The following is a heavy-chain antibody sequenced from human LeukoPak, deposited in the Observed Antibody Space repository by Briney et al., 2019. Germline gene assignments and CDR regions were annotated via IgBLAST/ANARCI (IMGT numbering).Heavy chain of an antibody. CDR1: GFTFSSYA. V-gene: IGHV3-23*01. D-gene: IGHD1-26*01. J-gene: IGHJ4*02. Sequence: GGSLRLSCAASGFTFSSYAMSWVRQAPGKGLEWVSAISGSGGSTYYADSVKGRLTISRHNSKNTLYLQMNSLRAEDTAVYYCAKGLSIVGATYDYWGQGTLVTVSS. CDR2: ISGSGGST. CDR3: AKGLSIVGATYDY.